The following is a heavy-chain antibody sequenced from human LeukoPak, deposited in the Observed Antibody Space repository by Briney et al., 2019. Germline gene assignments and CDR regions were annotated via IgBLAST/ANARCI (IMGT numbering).Heavy chain of an antibody. CDR1: GGSFSGYY. CDR2: INHSGST. J-gene: IGHJ5*02. Sequence: NASETLSLTCAVYGGSFSGYYWSWIRQPPGKGLEWIGEINHSGSTNYNPSLKSRVTISVDTSKNQFSLKLSSVTAADTAVYYCARFLARIGFDPWGQGTLVIVSS. D-gene: IGHD2-15*01. V-gene: IGHV4-34*01. CDR3: ARFLARIGFDP.